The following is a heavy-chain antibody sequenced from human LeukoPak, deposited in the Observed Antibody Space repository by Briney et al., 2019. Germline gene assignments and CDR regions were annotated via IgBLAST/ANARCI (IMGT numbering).Heavy chain of an antibody. CDR1: GGSISSSSYY. V-gene: IGHV4-39*01. J-gene: IGHJ1*01. Sequence: SETLSLTCTVSGGSISSSSYYWGWIRQPPGKGLEWIGSIYYSGSTYYNPSLKSRVTISVDTSKNQFSLKLSSVTAADTAVYYCARQSPGHGYFQHWGQGTLVTVSS. CDR3: ARQSPGHGYFQH. CDR2: IYYSGST.